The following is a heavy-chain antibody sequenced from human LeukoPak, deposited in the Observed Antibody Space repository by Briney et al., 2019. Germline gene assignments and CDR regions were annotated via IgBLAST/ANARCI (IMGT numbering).Heavy chain of an antibody. J-gene: IGHJ3*02. CDR3: ARDGGDDAFDI. Sequence: PGGSLGLSCAASGFTFSSYWMHWVRQAPGKGLVWVSRITSDGSSTSYADSVTGRFTISRDNAKNTLYLQMNSLRAEDTAVYYCARDGGDDAFDIWGQETMDTVSS. V-gene: IGHV3-74*01. CDR2: ITSDGSST. D-gene: IGHD3-10*01. CDR1: GFTFSSYW.